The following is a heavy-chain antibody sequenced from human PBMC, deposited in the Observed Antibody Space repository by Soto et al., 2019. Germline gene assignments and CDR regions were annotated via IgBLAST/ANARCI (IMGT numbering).Heavy chain of an antibody. CDR2: IIPIFGTA. Sequence: ASVKVSCKASGGTFSSYAISWVRQAPGQGLEWMGGIIPIFGTANYAQKFQGRVTITADESTSTAYMELSSLRSEDTAVYYCARVDSTYYYDSSGYYYPPPLGYWGQGTMVTVSS. J-gene: IGHJ4*02. CDR3: ARVDSTYYYDSSGYYYPPPLGY. D-gene: IGHD3-22*01. V-gene: IGHV1-69*13. CDR1: GGTFSSYA.